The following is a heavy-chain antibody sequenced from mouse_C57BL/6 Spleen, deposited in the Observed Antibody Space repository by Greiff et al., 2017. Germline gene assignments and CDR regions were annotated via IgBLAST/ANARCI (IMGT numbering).Heavy chain of an antibody. J-gene: IGHJ2*01. CDR2: IRNKANGYTT. CDR1: GFTFTDYY. Sequence: EVQVVESGGGLVQPGGSLSLSCAASGFTFTDYYMSWVRQPPGKALEWLGFIRNKANGYTTEYSASVKGRFTISRDNSQSILYLQMNALRAEDSATYYCARYDGYSFDYWGQGTTLTVSS. CDR3: ARYDGYSFDY. V-gene: IGHV7-3*01. D-gene: IGHD2-3*01.